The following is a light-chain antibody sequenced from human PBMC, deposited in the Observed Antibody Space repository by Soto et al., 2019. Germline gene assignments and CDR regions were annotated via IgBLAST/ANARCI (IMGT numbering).Light chain of an antibody. Sequence: QPVLTQSPSASASLGASVKLTCTLSSGHSSSAIAWHQQQPEKGPRYLMKLDSDGGHRKGDGIPDRFSGSSSGAERYLTISSLQSEDEADYYCQTWGTGSVLFGGGTKLTVL. CDR2: LDSDGGH. J-gene: IGLJ2*01. CDR3: QTWGTGSVL. V-gene: IGLV4-69*01. CDR1: SGHSSSA.